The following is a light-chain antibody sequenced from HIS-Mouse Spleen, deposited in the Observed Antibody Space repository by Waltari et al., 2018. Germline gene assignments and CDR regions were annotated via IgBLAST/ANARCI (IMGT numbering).Light chain of an antibody. J-gene: IGKJ1*01. CDR2: AAS. V-gene: IGKV1-9*01. CDR3: QQLNSYPPT. CDR1: QGISSY. Sequence: DIQLTQSPSFLSASVGDRVTITCGASQGISSYLAWYQQKPGKAPKLLIYAASPLQSGVSSRFSGSGSGTEVTLTISSLQPEDFATYYCQQLNSYPPTFGQGTKVEIK.